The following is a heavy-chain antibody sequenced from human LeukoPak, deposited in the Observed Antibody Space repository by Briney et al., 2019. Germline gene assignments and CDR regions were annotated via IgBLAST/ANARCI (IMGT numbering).Heavy chain of an antibody. J-gene: IGHJ4*02. D-gene: IGHD1-1*01. V-gene: IGHV5-51*01. CDR2: IYPDDSDT. CDR1: GYSFTNYW. Sequence: GESLKISCKGSGYSFTNYWIGWVRQMPGKGLEWMGIIYPDDSDTRYSPSFQGQVTISADKSIRTAYLHWSSLKASDTAIYCCARHFGNWKNFDFWGRGTLVTVSS. CDR3: ARHFGNWKNFDF.